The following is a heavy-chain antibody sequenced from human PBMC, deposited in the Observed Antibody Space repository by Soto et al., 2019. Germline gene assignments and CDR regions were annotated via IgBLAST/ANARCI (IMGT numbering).Heavy chain of an antibody. D-gene: IGHD3-10*01. CDR3: ARDIFLLFGDGGNWCVP. V-gene: IGHV3-48*02. J-gene: IGHJ5*02. CDR2: ISSSSSTI. Sequence: EVQLVESGGGLVQPGGSLRLSCAASGFTFSSYSMNWVRQAPGKGLEWVSYISSSSSTIYYADSVKGRFTISRDNAKNSLYLQMNSLRDEDTAVYYCARDIFLLFGDGGNWCVPWGQGTLVTVSS. CDR1: GFTFSSYS.